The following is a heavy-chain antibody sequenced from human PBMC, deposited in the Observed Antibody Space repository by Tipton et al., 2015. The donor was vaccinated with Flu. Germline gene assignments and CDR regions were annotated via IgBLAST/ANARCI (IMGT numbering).Heavy chain of an antibody. CDR2: IRSKAYGGTT. CDR3: TRGPRLAAAGYYYYYYGMDV. CDR1: GFTFGDYA. V-gene: IGHV3-49*04. Sequence: SLRLSCTASGFTFGDYAMSWVRQAPGKGLEWVGFIRSKAYGGTTEYAASVKGRFTISRDDSKSIAYLQMNSLKTEDTAVYYCTRGPRLAAAGYYYYYYGMDVWGQGTTVTVSS. J-gene: IGHJ6*02. D-gene: IGHD6-13*01.